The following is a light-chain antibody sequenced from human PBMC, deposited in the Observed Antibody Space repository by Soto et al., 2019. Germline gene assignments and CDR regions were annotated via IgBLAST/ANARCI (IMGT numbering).Light chain of an antibody. CDR1: QNLFYTSNNKNY. CDR2: WAS. J-gene: IGKJ4*01. V-gene: IGKV4-1*01. Sequence: TVMTQSPDSLAVSLGETATIKCKSSQNLFYTSNNKNYLAWYQQKSGQRPRLLIYWASTRESGVPDRFRGSGSGTDFTLTINNLQADDVAVYDCHQYYRSPQACGGGTKVEI. CDR3: HQYYRSPQA.